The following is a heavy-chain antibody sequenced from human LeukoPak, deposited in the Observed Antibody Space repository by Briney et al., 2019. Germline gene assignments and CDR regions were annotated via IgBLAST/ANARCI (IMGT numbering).Heavy chain of an antibody. V-gene: IGHV4-59*08. CDR3: ARQVVTGYFDF. J-gene: IGHJ4*02. CDR2: MYYSGST. Sequence: SETLSLTCTFSGGSISNSYWSWIRQPPGKGLEWIGYMYYSGSTNYNPSLKSRVTISVDTSKNQLSLRLSSVTAADTALYYCARQVVTGYFDFWGQGTLVTVSS. CDR1: GGSISNSY. D-gene: IGHD2-21*02.